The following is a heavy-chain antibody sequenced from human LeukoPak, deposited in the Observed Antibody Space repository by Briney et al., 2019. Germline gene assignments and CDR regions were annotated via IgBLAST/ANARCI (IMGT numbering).Heavy chain of an antibody. CDR1: GGSISSSSYY. Sequence: PSETLSLTCTVSGGSISSSSYYWGWIRQPPGKGLEWIGSIYYSGSTYYNPSLKSRVAISVDTSKNHFSLKLNSVTAADTAVYYCARDTRGYSYVIKRTGWFDPWGQGTLVTVSS. D-gene: IGHD5-18*01. CDR3: ARDTRGYSYVIKRTGWFDP. V-gene: IGHV4-39*07. CDR2: IYYSGST. J-gene: IGHJ5*02.